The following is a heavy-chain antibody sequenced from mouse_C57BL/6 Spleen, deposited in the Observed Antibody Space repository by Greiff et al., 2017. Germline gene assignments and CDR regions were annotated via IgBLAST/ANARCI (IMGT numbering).Heavy chain of an antibody. V-gene: IGHV3-6*01. CDR3: ARGERYDYDLPFAY. D-gene: IGHD2-4*01. CDR1: GYSITSGYY. J-gene: IGHJ3*01. CDR2: ISYDGSN. Sequence: EVQLQESGPGLVKPSQSLSLTCSVTGYSITSGYYWNWIRQFPGNKLEWMGYISYDGSNNYNPSLKNRISITRDTSKNQFFLKLNSVTTEDTATYDCARGERYDYDLPFAYWGQGTLVTVSA.